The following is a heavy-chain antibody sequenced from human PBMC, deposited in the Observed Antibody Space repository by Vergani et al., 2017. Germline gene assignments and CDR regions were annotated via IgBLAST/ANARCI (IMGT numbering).Heavy chain of an antibody. J-gene: IGHJ4*02. V-gene: IGHV3-21*01. CDR3: ARGDSGSYYLVY. CDR2: ISSSSSYI. CDR1: GFTFSSYS. D-gene: IGHD1-26*01. Sequence: VQLVESGGGLVEPGGSLRLSCAASGFTFSSYSMNWVRQAPGKGLEWVSSISSSSSYIYYADSVKGRFTISRDNAKNSLYLQMNSLRAEDTAVYYCARGDSGSYYLVYWGQGTLVTVSS.